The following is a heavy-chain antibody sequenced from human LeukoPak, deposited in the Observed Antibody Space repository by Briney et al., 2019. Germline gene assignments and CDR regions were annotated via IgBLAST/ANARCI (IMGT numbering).Heavy chain of an antibody. CDR3: ARTSSTLWLRTPGGDY. V-gene: IGHV1-18*01. CDR2: ISVYNGNT. Sequence: ASVKVSCKASGYTFTSYGISWVRQAPGQGLKWMGWISVYNGNTNYAQNLQGRVTMTTDTSTSTAYMELRSLRSDDTAVYYCARTSSTLWLRTPGGDYWGQGTLVTVSS. J-gene: IGHJ4*02. D-gene: IGHD5-12*01. CDR1: GYTFTSYG.